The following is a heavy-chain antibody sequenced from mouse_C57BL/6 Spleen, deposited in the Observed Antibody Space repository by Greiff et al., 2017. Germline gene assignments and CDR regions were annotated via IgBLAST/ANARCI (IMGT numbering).Heavy chain of an antibody. D-gene: IGHD2-5*01. CDR1: GFTFSDYG. V-gene: IGHV5-17*01. Sequence: EVQLQESGGGLVKPGGSLKLSCAASGFTFSDYGMHWVRQAPEKGLEWVAYISSGSSTIYYADTVKGRFTISRDNAKNTLFLQMTSLRSEDTAMYYCARVGDYYSNYDWFAYWGQGTLVTVSA. CDR3: ARVGDYYSNYDWFAY. J-gene: IGHJ3*01. CDR2: ISSGSSTI.